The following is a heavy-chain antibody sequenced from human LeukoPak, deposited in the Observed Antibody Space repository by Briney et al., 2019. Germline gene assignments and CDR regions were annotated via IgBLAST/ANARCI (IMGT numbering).Heavy chain of an antibody. Sequence: VASVKVSCKASGYTFTSYYMHWVRQAPGQGLEWMGIINPSGGSTSYAQKFQGRVTMTRDTSTSTVYMELSSLRSEDTAVYYCARDPRYCSSTSCYTLNWYFDPWGRGTLVTVSS. CDR3: ARDPRYCSSTSCYTLNWYFDP. D-gene: IGHD2-2*02. CDR1: GYTFTSYY. V-gene: IGHV1-46*01. J-gene: IGHJ2*01. CDR2: INPSGGST.